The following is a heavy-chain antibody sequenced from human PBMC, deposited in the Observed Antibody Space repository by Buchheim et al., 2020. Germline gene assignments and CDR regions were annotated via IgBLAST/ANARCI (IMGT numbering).Heavy chain of an antibody. CDR3: AREVEVGATTLYNYYYGMDV. CDR2: ISAYNGNT. Sequence: QVQLVQSGAEVKKPGASVKVSCKASGYTFTSYGISWVRQAPGQGLEWMGWISAYNGNTNYAQKLQGRATMTTDTSTSTAYMELRSLRSDATAVYYCAREVEVGATTLYNYYYGMDVWGQGTT. J-gene: IGHJ6*02. V-gene: IGHV1-18*01. D-gene: IGHD1-26*01. CDR1: GYTFTSYG.